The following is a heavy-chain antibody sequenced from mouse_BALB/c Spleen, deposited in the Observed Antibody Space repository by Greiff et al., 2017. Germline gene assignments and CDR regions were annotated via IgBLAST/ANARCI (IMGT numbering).Heavy chain of an antibody. V-gene: IGHV1-18*01. CDR2: INPNNGGT. CDR1: GYTFTDYN. D-gene: IGHD1-1*01. Sequence: EVQLQESGPELVKPGASVKIPCKASGYTFTDYNMDWVKQSHGKSLEWIGDINPNNGGTIYNQKFKGKATLTVDKSSSTAYMELRSLTSEDTAVYYCALYYYGSSYGCAYWGQGTLVTVSA. CDR3: ALYYYGSSYGCAY. J-gene: IGHJ3*01.